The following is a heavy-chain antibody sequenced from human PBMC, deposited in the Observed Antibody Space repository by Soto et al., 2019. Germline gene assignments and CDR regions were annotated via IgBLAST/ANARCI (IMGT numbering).Heavy chain of an antibody. Sequence: GGSLRLSCAASGFTFSSYAMSWVRQAPGKGLEWVSAISGSGGSTYYAASVKGRFTISRDNSKNTLYLQMNSLRAEDTAVYYCAKGLTPVVVVIHGYDAFDIWGQGTMVTVSS. CDR3: AKGLTPVVVVIHGYDAFDI. CDR1: GFTFSSYA. V-gene: IGHV3-23*01. J-gene: IGHJ3*02. CDR2: ISGSGGST. D-gene: IGHD3-22*01.